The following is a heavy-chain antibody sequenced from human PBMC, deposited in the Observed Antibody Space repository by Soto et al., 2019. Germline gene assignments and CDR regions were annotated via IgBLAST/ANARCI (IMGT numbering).Heavy chain of an antibody. CDR3: ARGLPFCYGSVHYDE. CDR1: GGSISSSNW. Sequence: SETLSLTCAVSGGSISSSNWWSWVRQPPGKGLEWIGEIYHSGSTNYNPSLKSRVTISVDKSKNQFSLKLSSVTAAATAVYYCARGLPFCYGSVHYDEWGQGTLVTVSS. CDR2: IYHSGST. J-gene: IGHJ4*02. D-gene: IGHD3-10*01. V-gene: IGHV4-4*02.